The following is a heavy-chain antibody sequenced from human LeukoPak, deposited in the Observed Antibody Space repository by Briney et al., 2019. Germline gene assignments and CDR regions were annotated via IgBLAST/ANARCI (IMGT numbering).Heavy chain of an antibody. D-gene: IGHD3-22*01. Sequence: GRSLRLSCAGSGFIFNNYAMHWVRQPPGKGLEWVSGISWNSGTIDYADSVRGRFTISRDNAKNSLYLQMNSLRAEDTAVYYCASESYDSSGYYGEKWGQGTLVTVSS. J-gene: IGHJ4*02. CDR2: ISWNSGTI. CDR3: ASESYDSSGYYGEK. CDR1: GFIFNNYA. V-gene: IGHV3-9*01.